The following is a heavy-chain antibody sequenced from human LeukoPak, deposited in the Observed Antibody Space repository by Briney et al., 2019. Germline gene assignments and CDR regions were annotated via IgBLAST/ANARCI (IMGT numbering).Heavy chain of an antibody. Sequence: PGGSLRLSCAASGFIFSNYAMHWVRQAAGKGLEWVAYIRYDGSRKYYADSVNGRFTTSRGNSKNTLYLQVHSLRGEDTAVYYCATETPDTSGSKLDYWGQGTLVTVSS. CDR1: GFIFSNYA. CDR3: ATETPDTSGSKLDY. D-gene: IGHD3-22*01. J-gene: IGHJ4*02. CDR2: IRYDGSRK. V-gene: IGHV3-30*02.